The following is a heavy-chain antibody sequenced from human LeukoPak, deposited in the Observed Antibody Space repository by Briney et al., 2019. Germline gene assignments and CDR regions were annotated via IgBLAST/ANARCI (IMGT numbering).Heavy chain of an antibody. CDR2: IYSGGST. V-gene: IGHV3-53*01. J-gene: IGHJ4*02. CDR3: VRVFGDYFDY. Sequence: PGGPLRLSCAASGFTVSSNYMSWVRQAPGKGLEWVSVIYSGGSTYYADSVKGRFTISRDNSKNTLYLQMNSLRAEDTAVYYCVRVFGDYFDYWGQGTLVTVSS. CDR1: GFTVSSNY. D-gene: IGHD3-16*01.